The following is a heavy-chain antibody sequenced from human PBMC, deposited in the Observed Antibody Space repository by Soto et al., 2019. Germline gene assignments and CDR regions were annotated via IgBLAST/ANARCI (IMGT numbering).Heavy chain of an antibody. CDR1: GFTFSSYG. Sequence: PGGSLRLSCAASGFTFSSYGMHWVRQAPGKGLEWVAVVSYDGSNKYYADSVKGRFTISRDNSKNTLYLQMNSLRAEDTAVYYCAKDPQWLVSYFDYWGQGTLVTVSS. CDR3: AKDPQWLVSYFDY. V-gene: IGHV3-30*18. CDR2: VSYDGSNK. J-gene: IGHJ4*02. D-gene: IGHD6-19*01.